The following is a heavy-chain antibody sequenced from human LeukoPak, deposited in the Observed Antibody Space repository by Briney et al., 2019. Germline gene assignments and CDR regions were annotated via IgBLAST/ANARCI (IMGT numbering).Heavy chain of an antibody. V-gene: IGHV1-18*01. J-gene: IGHJ6*03. D-gene: IGHD3-16*01. Sequence: ASVKVSCKASGYTFTSYGISWVRQAPGQGLEWMGWISAYNGNTNYAQELQGRVTMTTDTSTSTAYMELRSLRSEDTAVYYCARGDMEWLSSYVWGYYYYYYMDVWGKGTTVTVSS. CDR2: ISAYNGNT. CDR3: ARGDMEWLSSYVWGYYYYYYMDV. CDR1: GYTFTSYG.